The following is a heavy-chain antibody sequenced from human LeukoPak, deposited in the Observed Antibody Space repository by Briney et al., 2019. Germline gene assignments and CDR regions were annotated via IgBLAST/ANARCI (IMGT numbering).Heavy chain of an antibody. CDR1: GFTFSSYA. J-gene: IGHJ4*02. Sequence: GGSLRLSCAASGFTFSSYAMHWVRQAPGKGLEWVAVISYDGSNKYYADSVKGRFTISRDNSKNTLYLQMNSLRAEDTAVYCCARCGGGDCYSDYWGQGTLVTVSS. V-gene: IGHV3-30-3*01. D-gene: IGHD2-21*02. CDR2: ISYDGSNK. CDR3: ARCGGGDCYSDY.